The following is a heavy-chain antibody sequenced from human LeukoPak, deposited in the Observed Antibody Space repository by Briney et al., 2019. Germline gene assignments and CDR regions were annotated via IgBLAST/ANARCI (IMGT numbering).Heavy chain of an antibody. V-gene: IGHV3-30*18. D-gene: IGHD6-13*01. J-gene: IGHJ3*02. CDR1: GSTFSSYG. Sequence: GGSLRLSCAASGSTFSSYGMHWVRQAPGKGLEWVAVISYDGSNKYYADSVKGRFTISRDNSKNTLYLQMNSLRAEDTAVYYCAKSSDAFDIWGQGTMVTVSS. CDR2: ISYDGSNK. CDR3: AKSSDAFDI.